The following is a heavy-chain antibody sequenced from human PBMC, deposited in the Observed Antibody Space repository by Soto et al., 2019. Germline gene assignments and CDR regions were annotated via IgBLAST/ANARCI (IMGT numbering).Heavy chain of an antibody. Sequence: GGSLRLSCAASGFTFSSYSMNWVRQAPGKGLEWVSYISSSSSTIYYADSVKGRFTISRDNAKNSLYLQMNSLRAEDTAVYYCARDRREVVVVITPTYYFDYWGQGTLVTVSS. CDR1: GFTFSSYS. J-gene: IGHJ4*02. CDR2: ISSSSSTI. V-gene: IGHV3-48*01. D-gene: IGHD3-22*01. CDR3: ARDRREVVVVITPTYYFDY.